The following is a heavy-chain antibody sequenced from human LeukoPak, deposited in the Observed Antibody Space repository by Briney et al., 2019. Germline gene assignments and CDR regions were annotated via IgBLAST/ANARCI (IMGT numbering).Heavy chain of an antibody. Sequence: GSLRLSCAASGFTFSTFAMIWVRQPPGKGLEWVSSIFQGGGEIHYADSVRGRFTISRDNSKSTLFLQMNSLRAEDTAIYYCATYRQVLLPFEAWGQGTLVTVSS. J-gene: IGHJ5*02. CDR1: GFTFSTFA. V-gene: IGHV3-23*01. CDR3: ATYRQVLLPFEA. D-gene: IGHD5-18*01. CDR2: IFQGGGEI.